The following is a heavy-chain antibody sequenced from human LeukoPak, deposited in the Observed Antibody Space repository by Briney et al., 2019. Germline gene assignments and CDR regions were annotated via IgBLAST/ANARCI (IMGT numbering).Heavy chain of an antibody. J-gene: IGHJ4*02. V-gene: IGHV1-2*02. D-gene: IGHD6-13*01. CDR1: GYTFTSYY. CDR2: INPNSGGT. CDR3: ARESSSWYPDY. Sequence: ASVTVSFMSSGYTFTSYYMHWVRQAPGQGLEWMGWINPNSGGTNYAQKFQGRVTMTRDTCISTAYMELSRLRSNDTAVYYCARESSSWYPDYWGQGTLVTVSS.